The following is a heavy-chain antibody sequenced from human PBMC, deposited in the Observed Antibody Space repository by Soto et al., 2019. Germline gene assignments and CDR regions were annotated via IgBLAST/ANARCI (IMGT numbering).Heavy chain of an antibody. CDR1: GDTFTSYG. D-gene: IGHD3-9*01. V-gene: IGHV1-18*01. J-gene: IGHJ5*02. CDR2: ISAYNGNT. Sequence: GASVKVCCKSSGDTFTSYGISWVRQAPGQGLEWMGWISAYNGNTNYAQKLQGRVTMTTDTSTSTAYMELRSLRSDDTAVYYCARGGGYYDILTGRWFDPWGQGTLVTVSS. CDR3: ARGGGYYDILTGRWFDP.